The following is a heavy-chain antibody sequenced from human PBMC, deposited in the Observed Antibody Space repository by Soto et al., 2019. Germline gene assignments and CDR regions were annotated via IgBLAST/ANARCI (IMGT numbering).Heavy chain of an antibody. CDR1: GFTFDDYA. CDR2: ISWNSGSI. J-gene: IGHJ4*02. CDR3: AKEHYGSGSLDY. Sequence: DVQLVESGGGLVQPGRSLRLSCAASGFTFDDYAMHWVRQAPGKGLEWVSGISWNSGSIGYADSVKGRFTISRDNAKNSLYLQMNSLRAEDTALYYCAKEHYGSGSLDYWGQGTLVTVSS. V-gene: IGHV3-9*01. D-gene: IGHD3-10*01.